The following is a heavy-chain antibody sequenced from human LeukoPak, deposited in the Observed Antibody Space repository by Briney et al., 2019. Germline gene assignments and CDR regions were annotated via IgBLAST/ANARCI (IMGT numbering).Heavy chain of an antibody. V-gene: IGHV3-7*01. CDR2: IKQDGSEK. CDR1: GFSLSTYW. D-gene: IGHD6-13*01. CDR3: ARDRPEWSSSPSYYMDV. Sequence: GGSLRLSCAASGFSLSTYWMSWVRQAPGKGLEWVGNIKQDGSEKYYVDSVKGRFTISRDNAKNSLYLQMNSLRAEDTAVYYCARDRPEWSSSPSYYMDVWGKGTTVTVSS. J-gene: IGHJ6*03.